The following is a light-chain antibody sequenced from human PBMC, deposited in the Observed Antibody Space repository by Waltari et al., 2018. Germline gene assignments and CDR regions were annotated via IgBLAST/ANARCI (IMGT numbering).Light chain of an antibody. CDR2: DVS. CDR3: CSYAGNYVWV. CDR1: SSDIGRYDI. Sequence: QSALTQPAAVSGSPGQSVTIPCTGASSDIGRYDIASWYQQHPGNAPKLVISDVSKRPSGVSDRFSGSKSGDTASLTISGLQFEDEADYYCCSYAGNYVWVFGGGTRLTVL. J-gene: IGLJ3*02. V-gene: IGLV2-23*02.